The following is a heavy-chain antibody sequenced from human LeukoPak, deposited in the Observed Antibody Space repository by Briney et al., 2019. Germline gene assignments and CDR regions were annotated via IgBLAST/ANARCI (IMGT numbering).Heavy chain of an antibody. D-gene: IGHD3-10*01. V-gene: IGHV4-59*01. CDR1: GGSISSYY. CDR3: ARDRRFGEFGY. Sequence: MTSETLSLTCTVSGGSISSYYWSWIRQPPGKGLEWIGYIYYSGSTNYNPSLKSRVTISVDTSENQFSLKLSSVTAADTAVYYCARDRRFGEFGYWGQGTLVTVSS. CDR2: IYYSGST. J-gene: IGHJ4*02.